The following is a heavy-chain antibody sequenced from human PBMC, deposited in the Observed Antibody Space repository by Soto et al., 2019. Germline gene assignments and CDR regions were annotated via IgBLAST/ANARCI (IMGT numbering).Heavy chain of an antibody. V-gene: IGHV3-30-3*01. D-gene: IGHD3-22*01. J-gene: IGHJ3*02. CDR1: GFTFSSYA. CDR3: ARDFSPWYYYDSSGSNGAAFDI. Sequence: HPGGSLRLSCAASGFTFSSYAMHWVRQAPGKGLEWVAVISYDGSNKYYADSVKGRFTISRDNSKNTLYLQMNSLRAEDTAVYYCARDFSPWYYYDSSGSNGAAFDIWGQGTMVTVSS. CDR2: ISYDGSNK.